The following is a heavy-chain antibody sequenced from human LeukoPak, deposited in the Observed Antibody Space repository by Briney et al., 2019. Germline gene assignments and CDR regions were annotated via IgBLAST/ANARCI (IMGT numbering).Heavy chain of an antibody. CDR2: INSDGSST. J-gene: IGHJ4*02. Sequence: GGSLRLSCAASGFTFSSYWMHWVRQAPGKGLVWVSRINSDGSSTSYADSVKGRFTISRDNAKNTLYLQMNSLRAEDTAVYYCASTYSGYDPFDYWGQGTLVTVSS. V-gene: IGHV3-74*01. CDR1: GFTFSSYW. D-gene: IGHD5-12*01. CDR3: ASTYSGYDPFDY.